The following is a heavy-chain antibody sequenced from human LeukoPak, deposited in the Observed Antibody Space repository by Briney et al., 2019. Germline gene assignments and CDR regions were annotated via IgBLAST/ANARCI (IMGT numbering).Heavy chain of an antibody. V-gene: IGHV4-61*02. CDR2: IYTSGST. CDR1: GGSISSGSYY. J-gene: IGHJ4*02. Sequence: SQTLSLTCTVSGGSISSGSYYWSWIRQPAGKGLEWIGRIYTSGSTSYNPSLKSRVTISVDTSKNQFSLKLSSVTAADTAVYYCARHGGYSYGYIPYWGQGTLVTVSS. CDR3: ARHGGYSYGYIPY. D-gene: IGHD5-18*01.